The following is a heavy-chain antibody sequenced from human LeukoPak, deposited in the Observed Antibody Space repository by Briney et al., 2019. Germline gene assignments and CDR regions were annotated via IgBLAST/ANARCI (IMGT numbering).Heavy chain of an antibody. Sequence: GGSLRLSCAASGFTFSSYAMSWVRQAPGKGLEWVSAISASGGSTYYADSVKGRFTISRDNSKNTLYLQMNSLRAEDTAVYYCAKDTSLSHGADYWGQGTLVTVSS. CDR1: GFTFSSYA. D-gene: IGHD3-10*01. CDR2: ISASGGST. CDR3: AKDTSLSHGADY. V-gene: IGHV3-23*01. J-gene: IGHJ4*02.